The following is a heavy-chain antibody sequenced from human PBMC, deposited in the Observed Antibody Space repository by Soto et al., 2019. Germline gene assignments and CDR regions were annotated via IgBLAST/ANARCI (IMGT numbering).Heavy chain of an antibody. CDR2: INPNNGVT. CDR3: ARGALTVANWFDP. J-gene: IGHJ5*02. Sequence: QVQLVQSGAEVKKPGASVKVSCKASGYTFTDYYINWVRQAPGQGLEWMGWINPNNGVTNYAQKFQGRVTMTRDTSISTAYMDLGRLRFDDTALYYCARGALTVANWFDPWGQGPQVTVSS. CDR1: GYTFTDYY. D-gene: IGHD6-19*01. V-gene: IGHV1-2*02.